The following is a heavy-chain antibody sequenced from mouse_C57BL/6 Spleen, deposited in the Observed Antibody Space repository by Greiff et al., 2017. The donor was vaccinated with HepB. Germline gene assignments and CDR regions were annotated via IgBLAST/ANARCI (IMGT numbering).Heavy chain of an antibody. Sequence: EVKLVESGAELVKPGASVKLSCTASGFNIKDYYMHWVKQRTEQGLEWIGRIDPEDGETKYAPKFQGKATITADTSSNTAYLQLSSLTSEDTAVYYCARNYGSSPGYYFDYWGQGTTLTVSS. CDR3: ARNYGSSPGYYFDY. J-gene: IGHJ2*01. V-gene: IGHV14-2*01. CDR2: IDPEDGET. CDR1: GFNIKDYY. D-gene: IGHD1-1*01.